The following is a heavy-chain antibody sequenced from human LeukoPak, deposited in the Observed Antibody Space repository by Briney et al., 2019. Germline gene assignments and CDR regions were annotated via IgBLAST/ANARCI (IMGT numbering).Heavy chain of an antibody. J-gene: IGHJ2*01. CDR3: ARRRYYGSGSFWYFEL. D-gene: IGHD3-10*01. V-gene: IGHV4-39*07. CDR1: GGSISSSSYY. CDR2: INHNGST. Sequence: SETLSLTCTVSGGSISSSSYYWSWIRQPPGKGLEWIGEINHNGSTNYNPSLKSRVTMSVDTSKNQFSLKLSSVTAADTAVYYCARRRYYGSGSFWYFELWGRGTLVTVSS.